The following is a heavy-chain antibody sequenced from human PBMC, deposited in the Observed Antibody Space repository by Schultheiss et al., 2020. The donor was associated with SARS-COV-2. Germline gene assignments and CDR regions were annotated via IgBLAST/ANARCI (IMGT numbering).Heavy chain of an antibody. V-gene: IGHV3-23*01. D-gene: IGHD2-2*01. Sequence: GGSLRLSCAASGFTFTRSALTWVRQAPGKGLEWVSAISGSGGSTYYADSVKGRFTISRDNSKKTLDLQMNSLRAEDTAVYYCARVAHQLPSDYYYYMDVWGKGTTVTVSS. CDR1: GFTFTRSA. CDR3: ARVAHQLPSDYYYYMDV. CDR2: ISGSGGST. J-gene: IGHJ6*03.